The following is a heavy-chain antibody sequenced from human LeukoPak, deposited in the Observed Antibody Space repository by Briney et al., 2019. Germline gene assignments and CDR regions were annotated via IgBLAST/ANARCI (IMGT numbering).Heavy chain of an antibody. CDR3: ARNYDFWSGYPHPNWFDP. D-gene: IGHD3-3*01. J-gene: IGHJ5*02. CDR1: GFTFSSHW. Sequence: GGSLRLSCAASGFTFSSHWISWVRQAPGKGLEWVANIKQDGSEKYYVDSVKGRFTISRDNAKNSLYLQMNSLRAEDTAVYYCARNYDFWSGYPHPNWFDPWGQGTLVTVSS. CDR2: IKQDGSEK. V-gene: IGHV3-7*03.